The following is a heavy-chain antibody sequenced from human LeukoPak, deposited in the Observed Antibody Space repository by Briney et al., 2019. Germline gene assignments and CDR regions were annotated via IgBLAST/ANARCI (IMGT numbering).Heavy chain of an antibody. CDR3: ARVSYRTSSVDY. J-gene: IGHJ4*02. Sequence: GGSLRLSCAASGFTFNTYTMNWVRQAPGKGLEWVSSIGSSSNYIYYADSVKGRFTISRDNAKNSLYLQMNSLRAEDTAVYYCARVSYRTSSVDYWGQGTLVSVSS. CDR1: GFTFNTYT. D-gene: IGHD1-26*01. CDR2: IGSSSNYI. V-gene: IGHV3-21*01.